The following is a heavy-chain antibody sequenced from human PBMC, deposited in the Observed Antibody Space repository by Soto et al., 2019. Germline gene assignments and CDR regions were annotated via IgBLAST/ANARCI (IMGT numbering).Heavy chain of an antibody. Sequence: ETLSLTCAVSGGSISSSNWWSWVRQPPGKGLEWIGEIYHSGSTNYNPSLKSRVTISVDKSKNQFSLKLSSVTAADTAVYYCAGWIQLQQYYYYGMDVWGQGTTVTVS. CDR3: AGWIQLQQYYYYGMDV. CDR1: GGSISSSNW. V-gene: IGHV4-4*02. D-gene: IGHD5-18*01. CDR2: IYHSGST. J-gene: IGHJ6*02.